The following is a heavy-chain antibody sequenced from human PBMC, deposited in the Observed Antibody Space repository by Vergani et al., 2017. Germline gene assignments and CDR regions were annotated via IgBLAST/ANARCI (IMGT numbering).Heavy chain of an antibody. Sequence: QVQLVQSGAEVKKPGSSVKVSCKASGGTFSSYAISWVRQAPGQGLEWMGGIIPIFGTANYAQKFQGRVTITADESTSTAYMELSSLRSEDAAVYYCARTVTTGRDYYNYGMDVWGKGTTVTVSA. CDR2: IIPIFGTA. D-gene: IGHD4-17*01. CDR3: ARTVTTGRDYYNYGMDV. J-gene: IGHJ6*04. CDR1: GGTFSSYA. V-gene: IGHV1-69*01.